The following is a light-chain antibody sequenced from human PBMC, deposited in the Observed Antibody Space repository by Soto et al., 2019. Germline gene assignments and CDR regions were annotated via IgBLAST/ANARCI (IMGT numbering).Light chain of an antibody. CDR3: CAYTSSDTWL. CDR1: SGDVGSSDY. J-gene: IGLJ3*02. Sequence: QSALTQPASVSESPGQSITISCTGSSGDVGSSDYVSWYQQLPGKAPTLTLYEVSNRPSGVSNRFSGSKSGNTASLTISGLQDEDEAVYYCCAYTSSDTWLFGGGTKLTVL. CDR2: EVS. V-gene: IGLV2-14*03.